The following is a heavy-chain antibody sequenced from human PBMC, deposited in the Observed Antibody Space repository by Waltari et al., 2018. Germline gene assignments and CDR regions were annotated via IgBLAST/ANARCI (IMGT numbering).Heavy chain of an antibody. V-gene: IGHV3-73*01. CDR1: GFTFSASD. CDR3: TRVVLGTIGMDV. D-gene: IGHD2-8*01. Sequence: ELQLVESGGDLVQPGGSLKLSCAASGFTFSASDVHWVRQASGKGLEWFGHIGIKSNSFATAYAASVTGRFTISRDDSRNTAYLQMNSLKTEDTAIYYCTRVVLGTIGMDVWGQGTTVTVS. J-gene: IGHJ6*02. CDR2: IGIKSNSFAT.